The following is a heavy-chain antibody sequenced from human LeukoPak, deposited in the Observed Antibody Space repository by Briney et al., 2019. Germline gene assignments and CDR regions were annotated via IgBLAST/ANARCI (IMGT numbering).Heavy chain of an antibody. V-gene: IGHV3-21*04. CDR1: GFTFSSYN. CDR3: ARDTSWVTMVRGVKDY. Sequence: GGSLRLSCAASGFTFSSYNMNWVRQAPGKGLEWVSSISSSSSYIYYADSVKGRFTISRDNAKNSLYLQMNSLRAEDTAVYYCARDTSWVTMVRGVKDYWGQGTLVTVSS. CDR2: ISSSSSYI. D-gene: IGHD3-10*01. J-gene: IGHJ4*02.